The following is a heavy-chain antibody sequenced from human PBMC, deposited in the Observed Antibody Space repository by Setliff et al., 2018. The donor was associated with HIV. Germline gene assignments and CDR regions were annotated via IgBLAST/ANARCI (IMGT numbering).Heavy chain of an antibody. J-gene: IGHJ4*02. V-gene: IGHV3-33*01. CDR2: IWYDGSNK. D-gene: IGHD3-22*01. CDR1: GFTFSSYG. Sequence: SGGSLRLSCAASGFTFSSYGMHWVRQAPGKGLEWVAVIWYDGSNKYYADSVKGRFTISRDNSKNTLYLQLISLRAEDTAVYYCARDTTDDNSIFPYWGQGTLVTV. CDR3: ARDTTDDNSIFPY.